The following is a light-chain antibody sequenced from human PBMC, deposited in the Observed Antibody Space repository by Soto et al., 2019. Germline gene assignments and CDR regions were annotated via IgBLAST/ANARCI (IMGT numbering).Light chain of an antibody. CDR1: RSDVGSYKL. V-gene: IGLV2-23*01. J-gene: IGLJ2*01. CDR3: CSYVSSSTSVV. CDR2: EGS. Sequence: QSVLTQPASVSGSPGQSITISCTATRSDVGSYKLVSWYQQHPGKAPKVMIYEGSKRPSGVSNRFSGSQSGNRASLTISGLQAEDEVDYYCCSYVSSSTSVVFGGGTKLTVL.